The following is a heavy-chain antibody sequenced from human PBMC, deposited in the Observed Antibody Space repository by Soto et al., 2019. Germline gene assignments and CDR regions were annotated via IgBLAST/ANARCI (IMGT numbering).Heavy chain of an antibody. J-gene: IGHJ6*03. CDR1: GGSFSGYY. CDR3: ARGPKAAVWEYYYYMDV. CDR2: INHSGST. V-gene: IGHV4-34*01. Sequence: LEILSLTCAVYGGSFSGYYWSWIRQPPGKGLEWIGEINHSGSTNYNPSLKSRVTISVDTSKNQFSLKLSSVTAADTAVYYCARGPKAAVWEYYYYMDVWGKGTTVTVSS. D-gene: IGHD3-16*01.